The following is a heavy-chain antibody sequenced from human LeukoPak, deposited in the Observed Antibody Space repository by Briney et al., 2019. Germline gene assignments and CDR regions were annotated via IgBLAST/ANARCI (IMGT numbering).Heavy chain of an antibody. CDR1: GGSISSYY. CDR2: IYYSGST. D-gene: IGHD4-17*01. Sequence: SETLSLTCTVSGGSISSYYWSWIRQPPGKGLEWIGYIYYSGSTNYNPSLKSRVTISVDTSKNQFSLRLSSVTAADTAVYYCASKSSDHGELRFDYWGQGTLVTVSS. J-gene: IGHJ4*02. V-gene: IGHV4-59*01. CDR3: ASKSSDHGELRFDY.